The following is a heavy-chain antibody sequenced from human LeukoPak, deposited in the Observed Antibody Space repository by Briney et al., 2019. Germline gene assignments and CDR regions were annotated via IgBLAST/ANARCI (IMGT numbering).Heavy chain of an antibody. J-gene: IGHJ4*02. V-gene: IGHV3-33*01. D-gene: IGHD3-9*01. Sequence: PGGSLRLSCAASGFTFSSYGMHWVRQAPGKGLEWVAVIWYDGSNKYYADSVKGRFTISRDNSKNTLYLQMNSLRAEDTAVYYCARSDDDIETGYYPYYCVYWGQGTLVTVSS. CDR3: ARSDDDIETGYYPYYCVY. CDR1: GFTFSSYG. CDR2: IWYDGSNK.